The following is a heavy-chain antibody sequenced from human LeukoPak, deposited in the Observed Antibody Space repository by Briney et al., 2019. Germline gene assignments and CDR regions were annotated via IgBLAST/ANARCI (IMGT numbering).Heavy chain of an antibody. Sequence: PGGSLRLSCAASGFTFSSYSMNWVRQAPGKGLEWVSSISSSSSYIYYADSVKGRFTISRDNAKNSLYLQMNSLRAEDTAVYYCARDLPPRVAGISSLDYWGQGTLVTVSS. V-gene: IGHV3-21*01. CDR1: GFTFSSYS. CDR2: ISSSSSYI. D-gene: IGHD6-19*01. J-gene: IGHJ4*02. CDR3: ARDLPPRVAGISSLDY.